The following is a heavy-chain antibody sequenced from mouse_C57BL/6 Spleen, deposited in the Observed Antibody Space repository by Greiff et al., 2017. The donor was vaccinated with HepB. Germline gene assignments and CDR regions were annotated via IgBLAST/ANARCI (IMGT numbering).Heavy chain of an antibody. Sequence: QVQLQQPGAELVMPGDSLKLSCTASGYTFTSYWLHWVKQTPGQGLEWIGEIDTSDSYTNYNQKFKGQFTLTVDKSTITAFMKLSSLTSEDSAICYCARIAGRSYNAVDYWGQGTSVTVSS. CDR2: IDTSDSYT. D-gene: IGHD1-1*01. CDR3: ARIAGRSYNAVDY. J-gene: IGHJ4*01. V-gene: IGHV1-69*01. CDR1: GYTFTSYW.